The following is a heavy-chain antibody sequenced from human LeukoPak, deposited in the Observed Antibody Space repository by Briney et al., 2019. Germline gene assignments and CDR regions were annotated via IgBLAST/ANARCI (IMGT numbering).Heavy chain of an antibody. Sequence: GASVKVSCKASGYTFTTSAINWVRQAPGQGLQWMGWINIITGNPTYAQGFTGRFVFSLDTSVSSAYLQISSLKADDTAVYYCVRENNYAGSGYYSYYFDYWGQGTLVTVSS. J-gene: IGHJ4*02. CDR1: GYTFTTSA. V-gene: IGHV7-4-1*02. CDR3: VRENNYAGSGYYSYYFDY. D-gene: IGHD3-22*01. CDR2: INIITGNP.